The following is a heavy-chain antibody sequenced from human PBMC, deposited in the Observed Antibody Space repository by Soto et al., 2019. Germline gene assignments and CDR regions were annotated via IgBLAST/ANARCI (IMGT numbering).Heavy chain of an antibody. CDR2: FFIGGNT. Sequence: SETLSLTCTGSGGSISSSTYYWGWMRQPPGKGLEWIASFFIGGNTYYNPSLKSRVTISVDTSKNQFSLKLSSVTAADTAVYYCARHLPYCGGDCYSLDYWGQGTLVTVS. CDR3: ARHLPYCGGDCYSLDY. J-gene: IGHJ4*02. CDR1: GGSISSSTYY. V-gene: IGHV4-39*01. D-gene: IGHD2-21*02.